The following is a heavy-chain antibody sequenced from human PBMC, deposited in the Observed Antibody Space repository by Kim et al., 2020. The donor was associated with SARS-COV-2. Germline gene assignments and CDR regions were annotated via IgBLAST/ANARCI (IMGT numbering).Heavy chain of an antibody. Sequence: GVSLRLSCTASGFTFSNSGIHWVRQASGKGLEWVGRIRSKTNTHATAYAASVKGRFTISRDDSKNTAYLQMNSLKTEDTAVYYCTRTPTFYDILTDFGGDAFDIWGQGTVVTVSS. J-gene: IGHJ3*02. CDR1: GFTFSNSG. V-gene: IGHV3-73*01. CDR2: IRSKTNTHAT. D-gene: IGHD3-9*01. CDR3: TRTPTFYDILTDFGGDAFDI.